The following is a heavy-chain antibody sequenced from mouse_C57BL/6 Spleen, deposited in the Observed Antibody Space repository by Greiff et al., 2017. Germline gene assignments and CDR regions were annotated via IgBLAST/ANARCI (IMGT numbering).Heavy chain of an antibody. CDR3: AREGYDYDDYYAMDY. J-gene: IGHJ4*01. D-gene: IGHD2-4*01. CDR1: GYAFSSSW. V-gene: IGHV1-82*01. Sequence: LVESGPELVKPGASVKISCKASGYAFSSSWMNWVKQRPGKGLEWIGRIYPGDGDTNYNGKFKGKATLTADKSSSTAYMQLSSLTSEDSAVYFCAREGYDYDDYYAMDYWGQGTSVTASS. CDR2: IYPGDGDT.